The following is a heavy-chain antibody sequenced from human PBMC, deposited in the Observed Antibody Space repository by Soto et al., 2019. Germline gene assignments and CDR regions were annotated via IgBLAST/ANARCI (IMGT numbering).Heavy chain of an antibody. CDR3: ARDNAAMVTIYYYGMDV. J-gene: IGHJ6*02. V-gene: IGHV3-11*05. CDR1: GFTFSDYY. Sequence: QVQLVESGGGLVKPGGSLRLSCAASGFTFSDYYMSWIRQAPGKGLEWVSYISSSSSYTNYADSVKGRFTISRDNAKNSLYLQMNSLRVEDTAVYYCARDNAAMVTIYYYGMDVWGQGTTVTVSS. CDR2: ISSSSSYT. D-gene: IGHD5-18*01.